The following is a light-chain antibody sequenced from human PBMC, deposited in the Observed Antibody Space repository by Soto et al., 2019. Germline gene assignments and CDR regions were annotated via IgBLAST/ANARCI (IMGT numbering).Light chain of an antibody. CDR3: QQSLNPKT. CDR2: GAS. J-gene: IGKJ1*01. Sequence: ENVLTQSPGTLSLSPGERATLSCRASESFSSIYVAWYQQKPGQAPTLLIYGASTRATGIPDRFSGSGSGTDFTLTIDRLEPEDFAVYYCQQSLNPKTFGQGTKVDIK. V-gene: IGKV3-20*01. CDR1: ESFSSIY.